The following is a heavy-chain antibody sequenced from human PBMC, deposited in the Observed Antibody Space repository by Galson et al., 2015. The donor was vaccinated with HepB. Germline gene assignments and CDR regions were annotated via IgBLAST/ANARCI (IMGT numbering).Heavy chain of an antibody. CDR2: INHSGST. J-gene: IGHJ3*02. Sequence: SETLSLTCAVYGGSFSGSYWSWIRQPPGKGLEWIGEINHSGSTNYNPSLKSRVTISVDTSKNQFSLKLSSVTAADTAVYYCARDFGYDVESYAFDIWGQGTMVTVSS. D-gene: IGHD5-12*01. CDR3: ARDFGYDVESYAFDI. CDR1: GGSFSGSY. V-gene: IGHV4-34*01.